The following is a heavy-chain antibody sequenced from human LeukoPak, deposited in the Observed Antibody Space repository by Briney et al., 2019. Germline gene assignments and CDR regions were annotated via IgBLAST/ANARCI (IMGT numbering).Heavy chain of an antibody. CDR1: GYTFTGYY. CDR3: ARDGGSSSHYNWFDP. Sequence: ASVKVSCKASGYTFTGYYMHWVRQAPGQGLEWMGWINPNSGGTNYAQKFQGRVTMTRDTSISTAYMELSRLRSDDTAVYFCARDGGSSSHYNWFDPWGQGTLVTVSS. CDR2: INPNSGGT. J-gene: IGHJ5*02. V-gene: IGHV1-2*02. D-gene: IGHD6-6*01.